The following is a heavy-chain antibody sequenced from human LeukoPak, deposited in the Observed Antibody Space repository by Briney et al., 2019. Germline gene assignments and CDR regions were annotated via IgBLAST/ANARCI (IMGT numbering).Heavy chain of an antibody. D-gene: IGHD3-22*01. V-gene: IGHV1-2*02. J-gene: IGHJ4*02. CDR3: ARDERYDSSGYPFDY. Sequence: ASLRVSCKASGYTFTGYFMHWVRQAPGQGLEWMGWINPNSGDANYAQKFQGRVTMTRDTSISTAYMELSRLRSDDTAVYYCARDERYDSSGYPFDYWGQGTLVTVSS. CDR1: GYTFTGYF. CDR2: INPNSGDA.